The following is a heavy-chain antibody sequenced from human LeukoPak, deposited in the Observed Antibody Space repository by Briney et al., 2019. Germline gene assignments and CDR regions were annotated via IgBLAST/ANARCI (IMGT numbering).Heavy chain of an antibody. D-gene: IGHD6-19*01. CDR3: ARETHSSGWRDAFDI. CDR1: GGSILSTSFS. CDR2: LSYTGSA. V-gene: IGHV4-39*07. J-gene: IGHJ3*02. Sequence: SETLSLTCTVSGGSILSTSFSWGWIRQSPGKGLEWIGALSYTGSAYSNPSLKSHVTISVDTSKNQFSLKLSSVTAADTAVYYCARETHSSGWRDAFDIWGQGTMVTVSS.